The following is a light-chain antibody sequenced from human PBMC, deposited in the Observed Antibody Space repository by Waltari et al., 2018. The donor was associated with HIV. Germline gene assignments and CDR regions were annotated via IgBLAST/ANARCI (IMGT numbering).Light chain of an antibody. CDR3: GTWDSSLGAVV. Sequence: QSVLTQPPSVSAAPGQKVTISCSGSSSNIGNNYVSWYQPLPGTAPKLLIYDKNKRPAGIPGRFSGSKSGTSATLGITGLQTGDEADYYCGTWDSSLGAVVFGGGTKLTVL. V-gene: IGLV1-51*01. CDR2: DKN. J-gene: IGLJ2*01. CDR1: SSNIGNNY.